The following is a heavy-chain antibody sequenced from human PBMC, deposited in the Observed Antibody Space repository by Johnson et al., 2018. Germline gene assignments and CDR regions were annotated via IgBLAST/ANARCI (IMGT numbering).Heavy chain of an antibody. V-gene: IGHV3-49*05. J-gene: IGHJ3*02. CDR1: GFTFGDYA. CDR3: SRGQSGSYFDDAFDI. D-gene: IGHD1-26*01. CDR2: IRSKAYGGTT. Sequence: VQLVESGGGLVKPGRSLGLSCTASGFTFGDYAMSWFRQAPGKGLEWVGFIRSKAYGGTTEYAASVKGRFTITRDDSKSIAYLQMNSLKTEDTAVYYCSRGQSGSYFDDAFDIWGQGTMVTVSS.